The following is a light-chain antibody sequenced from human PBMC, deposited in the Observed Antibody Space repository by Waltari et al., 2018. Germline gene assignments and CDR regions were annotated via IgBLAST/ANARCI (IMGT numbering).Light chain of an antibody. V-gene: IGKV3-11*01. CDR1: QTLSSY. Sequence: EIVLTQSPATLSLSPGDRANLSCRASQTLSSYVSWYQQRPGQAPRLFIYDASKRATGSPARFRGSGSGADFTLTISDLEPEDSAVYYCQQRASWPPRYSFGQGTKLEIK. CDR2: DAS. J-gene: IGKJ2*03. CDR3: QQRASWPPRYS.